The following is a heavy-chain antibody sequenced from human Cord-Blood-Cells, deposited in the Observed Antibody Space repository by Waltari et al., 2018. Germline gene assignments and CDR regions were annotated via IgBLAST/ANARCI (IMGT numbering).Heavy chain of an antibody. CDR3: ARAAGLEWLFDYFDY. CDR2: INPNSGGT. V-gene: IGHV1-2*02. D-gene: IGHD3-3*01. CDR1: GYTFTGYY. Sequence: QVQLVQSGAEVKKPGASVKVSCKASGYTFTGYYMPWVRQAPGQGLEWMGWINPNSGGTNYAQKFQGRVTMTRDTSISTAYMELSRLRSDDTAVYYCARAAGLEWLFDYFDYWGQGTLVTVSS. J-gene: IGHJ4*02.